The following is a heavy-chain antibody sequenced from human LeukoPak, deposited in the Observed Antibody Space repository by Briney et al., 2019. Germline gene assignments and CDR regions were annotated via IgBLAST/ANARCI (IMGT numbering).Heavy chain of an antibody. Sequence: ASVKVSCRASGYTFTSYAMHWVRQAPGQRLEWMGWINAGNGNTKYSQKFQGRVTITRDTSTSTVHMELSGLRSEDTAVYYCARDQEGFDYWGQGTLVTVSS. CDR1: GYTFTSYA. V-gene: IGHV1-3*01. CDR3: ARDQEGFDY. CDR2: INAGNGNT. J-gene: IGHJ4*02.